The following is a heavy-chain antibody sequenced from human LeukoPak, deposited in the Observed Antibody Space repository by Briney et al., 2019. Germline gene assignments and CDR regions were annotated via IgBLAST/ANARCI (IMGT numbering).Heavy chain of an antibody. Sequence: SETLSLTCTVSGGSVSSGSYYWSWIRQPPGKGLEWLGYIYYSGSTNYSPSLKSRVTISVDTSKNQFSLKLSSVTAADTAVYYCARDTPIIAGDYYYYGMDVWGQGTTVTVSS. CDR3: ARDTPIIAGDYYYYGMDV. J-gene: IGHJ6*02. CDR1: GGSVSSGSYY. D-gene: IGHD6-13*01. V-gene: IGHV4-61*01. CDR2: IYYSGST.